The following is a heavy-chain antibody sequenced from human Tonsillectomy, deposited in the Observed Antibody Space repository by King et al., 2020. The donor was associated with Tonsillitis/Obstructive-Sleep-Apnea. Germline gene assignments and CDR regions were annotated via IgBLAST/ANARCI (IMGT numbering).Heavy chain of an antibody. CDR1: GGSISSYY. J-gene: IGHJ3*02. V-gene: IGHV4-59*01. CDR3: AREGGRIGQKGVPAAKTGAFDI. CDR2: IYYSGST. Sequence: QLQESGPGLVKPSETLSLTCTVSGGSISSYYWSWIRQPPGKGLEWIGYIYYSGSTNYNPSLKSRVTISVDTSKNQFSLKLSSLTAADTAVYYCAREGGRIGQKGVPAAKTGAFDIWGQGTMVTVSS. D-gene: IGHD2-2*01.